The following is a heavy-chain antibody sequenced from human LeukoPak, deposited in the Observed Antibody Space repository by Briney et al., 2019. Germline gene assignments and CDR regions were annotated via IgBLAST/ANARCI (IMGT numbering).Heavy chain of an antibody. V-gene: IGHV1-69*13. Sequence: SVTVSCTASGGTFSSYAISWVRQAPGQGLEWMGGIIPIFGTANYAQKFQGRVTITADESTSTAYMELSSLRSEDTAVYYCARQERRVSRKTYYYYYGMDVWGQGTTVTVSS. CDR2: IIPIFGTA. CDR1: GGTFSSYA. J-gene: IGHJ6*02. CDR3: ARQERRVSRKTYYYYYGMDV. D-gene: IGHD1-14*01.